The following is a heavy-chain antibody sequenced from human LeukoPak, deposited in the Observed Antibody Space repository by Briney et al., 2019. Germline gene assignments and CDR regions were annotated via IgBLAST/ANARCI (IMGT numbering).Heavy chain of an antibody. CDR3: ARGGYYYDSSGYYYGGVRYFDY. Sequence: GGSLRLSCEVSGFPFNAYCMNWVRQAPGKGLEWVSGINWNGGSTGYADSVKGRFTISRDNAKNSLYLQMNNLRAEDTALYYCARGGYYYDSSGYYYGGVRYFDYWGQGTLVTVSS. CDR2: INWNGGST. V-gene: IGHV3-20*04. J-gene: IGHJ4*02. D-gene: IGHD3-22*01. CDR1: GFPFNAYC.